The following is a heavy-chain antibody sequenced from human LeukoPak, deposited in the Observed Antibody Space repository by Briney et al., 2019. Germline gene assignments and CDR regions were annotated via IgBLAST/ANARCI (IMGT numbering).Heavy chain of an antibody. CDR1: GFTVSSNY. CDR2: ISSSSSYI. Sequence: PGGSLRLSCAASGFTVSSNYMSWVRQAPGKGLEWVSSISSSSSYIYYADSVKGRFTISRDNAKNSLYLQMNSLRAEDTAVYYCARGIGNNNWFDPWGQGTLVTVSS. J-gene: IGHJ5*02. CDR3: ARGIGNNNWFDP. V-gene: IGHV3-21*01.